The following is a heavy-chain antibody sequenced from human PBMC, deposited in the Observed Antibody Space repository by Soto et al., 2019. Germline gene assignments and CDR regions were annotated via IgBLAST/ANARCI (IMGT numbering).Heavy chain of an antibody. CDR1: GFTFSSYA. D-gene: IGHD2-2*01. V-gene: IGHV3-23*01. CDR2: INGSGVST. Sequence: EVQLLESGGGLVQPGGSLRLSCAASGFTFSSYAMSWVRQAPGKGLEWVSAINGSGVSTYYADSVKGRFTICRDNSKNTMYLRMNSLRAEDTVEYYCAKEISRGGGWVPVGYWGQGTLVTVSS. CDR3: AKEISRGGGWVPVGY. J-gene: IGHJ4*02.